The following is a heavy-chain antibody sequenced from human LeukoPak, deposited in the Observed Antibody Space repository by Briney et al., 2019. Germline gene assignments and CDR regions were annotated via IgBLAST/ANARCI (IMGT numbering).Heavy chain of an antibody. J-gene: IGHJ4*02. CDR1: GYTFTNYY. Sequence: GASVKVSCKASGYTFTNYYMHWVRQAPGQGLEWMGWIHPNSDGTNYAQKFQGRVTMTRDTSINTAYMELSRVRSDDTAIYYCARGGGSVFGVVNDWGQGTLVTVSS. D-gene: IGHD3-3*01. CDR2: IHPNSDGT. V-gene: IGHV1-2*02. CDR3: ARGGGSVFGVVND.